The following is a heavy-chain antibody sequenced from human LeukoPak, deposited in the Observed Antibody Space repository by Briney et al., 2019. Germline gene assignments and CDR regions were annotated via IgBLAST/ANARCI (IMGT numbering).Heavy chain of an antibody. Sequence: SQTLSLTCAISGDSVSSNSAAWNWIRQSPSRGLEWLGSTYYRSKWYNEYAVSVKSRLTINPDTSKNQFSLQLNSVTPEDTAVYYCAKEGEIGTTFAWFDPWGQGTLVTVSS. CDR2: TYYRSKWYN. V-gene: IGHV6-1*01. D-gene: IGHD1-7*01. CDR3: AKEGEIGTTFAWFDP. CDR1: GDSVSSNSAA. J-gene: IGHJ5*02.